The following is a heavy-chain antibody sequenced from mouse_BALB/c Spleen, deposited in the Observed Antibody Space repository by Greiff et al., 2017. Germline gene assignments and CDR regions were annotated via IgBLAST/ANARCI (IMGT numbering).Heavy chain of an antibody. CDR2: ISSGGSYT. CDR1: GFTFSSYG. CDR3: ARDGDGYYDY. J-gene: IGHJ2*01. Sequence: EVKLVESGGDLVKPGGSLKLSCAASGFTFSSYGMSWVRQTPDKRLEWVATISSGGSYTYYPDSVKGRFTISRDNAKNTLYLQMSSLKSEDTAMYYCARDGDGYYDYWGQGTTLTVSS. D-gene: IGHD2-3*01. V-gene: IGHV5-6*01.